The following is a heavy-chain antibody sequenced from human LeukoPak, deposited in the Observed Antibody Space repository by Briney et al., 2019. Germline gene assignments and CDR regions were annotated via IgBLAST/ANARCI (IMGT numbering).Heavy chain of an antibody. CDR1: GCSVTSGNYD. V-gene: IGHV4-61*02. J-gene: IGHJ4*02. Sequence: QVQLQESGPGLVEPSHTLSLTCTVSGCSVTSGNYDCNWIRQPAGKGLEWIGRIYTNGGASYNPSLKSRVTISIDASKNQFSLKLSSVTAADTAVYYCAREPPGYWGQGILVTVSS. CDR2: IYTNGGA. CDR3: AREPPGY.